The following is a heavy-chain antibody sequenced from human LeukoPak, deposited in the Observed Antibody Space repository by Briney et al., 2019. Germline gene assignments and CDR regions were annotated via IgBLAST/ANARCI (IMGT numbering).Heavy chain of an antibody. V-gene: IGHV3-11*01. J-gene: IGHJ5*02. CDR1: GFTFSDYY. D-gene: IGHD5-18*01. Sequence: GGSLRLSCAASGFTFSDYYMSWIRQAPGKGLEWVSYISSSGSTIYYADSVRGRFTISRDNAKNSLYLQMNSLRAEDTAVYYCARVVVQLWRPGWFDPWGQGTLVTVSS. CDR3: ARVVVQLWRPGWFDP. CDR2: ISSSGSTI.